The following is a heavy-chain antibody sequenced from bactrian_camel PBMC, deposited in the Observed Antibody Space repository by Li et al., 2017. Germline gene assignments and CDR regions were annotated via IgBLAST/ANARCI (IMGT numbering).Heavy chain of an antibody. J-gene: IGHJ4*01. D-gene: IGHD4*01. CDR1: EYIFQRNC. Sequence: HVQLVESGEGSVQTGGSLRLSCAVSEYIFQRNCMNWFRQVPGKEREGVATVDSLGIPTYADSVKGRFTLSRDKAKNTLYLRMNSLTPEDTGMYICSALRLDGPCTCWDRLSTVENTYSGQGTQVTVS. V-gene: IGHV3S26*01. CDR2: VDSLGIP. CDR3: SALRLDGPCTCWDRLSTVENTY.